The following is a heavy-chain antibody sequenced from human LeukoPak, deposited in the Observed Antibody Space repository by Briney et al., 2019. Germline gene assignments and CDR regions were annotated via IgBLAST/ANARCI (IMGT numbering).Heavy chain of an antibody. CDR3: ARARDSSGWYFNWFDP. V-gene: IGHV1-69*04. CDR2: LIPILGIA. CDR1: GGTFSSYA. J-gene: IGHJ5*02. D-gene: IGHD6-19*01. Sequence: SVKVSCKASGGTFSSYAISWVRQAPGQGLEWMGRLIPILGIANYAQKFQGRVTITADKATSTAYMELSSLRSEDTAVYYCARARDSSGWYFNWFDPWGQGTLVTVSS.